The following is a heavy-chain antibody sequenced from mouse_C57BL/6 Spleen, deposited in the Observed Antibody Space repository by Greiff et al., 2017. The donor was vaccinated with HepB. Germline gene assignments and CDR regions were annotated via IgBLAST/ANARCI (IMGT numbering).Heavy chain of an antibody. V-gene: IGHV1-61*01. CDR3: ARTGYSNYDWYFDV. CDR2: IYPSDSET. D-gene: IGHD2-5*01. J-gene: IGHJ1*03. Sequence: VQLQQPGAELVRPGSSVKLSCKASGYTFTSYWMDWVKQRPGQGLEWIGNIYPSDSETHYNQKFKDKATLTVDKSSSTAYMQLSSLTSEDSAVYYCARTGYSNYDWYFDVWGTGTTVTVSS. CDR1: GYTFTSYW.